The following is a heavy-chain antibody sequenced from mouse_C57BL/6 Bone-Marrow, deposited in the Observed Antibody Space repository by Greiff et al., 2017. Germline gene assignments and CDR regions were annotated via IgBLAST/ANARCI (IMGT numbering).Heavy chain of an antibody. Sequence: VQLPQSGAELVMPGASVKLSCKASGYTFTSYWLHWVKQRPGQGLEWIGEIDPSDSYTNYNQKFKGKSTLTVDKSSSTAYMQLSSLTSEDSAVYYCARWGGHYFDYWGQGTTLTVAS. CDR1: GYTFTSYW. J-gene: IGHJ2*01. CDR2: IDPSDSYT. CDR3: ARWGGHYFDY. V-gene: IGHV1-69*01.